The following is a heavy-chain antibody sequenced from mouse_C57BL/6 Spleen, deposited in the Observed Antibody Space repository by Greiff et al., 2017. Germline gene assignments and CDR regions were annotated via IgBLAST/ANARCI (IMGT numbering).Heavy chain of an antibody. Sequence: QVHVKQPGAELVMPGASVKLSCKASGYTFTSYWMHWVKQRPGQGLEWIGEIDPSDSYTNYNQKFKGKSTLTVDKSSSTAYMQLSSLTSEDSAVYYCARSYYGNLDYWGQGTTLTVSS. CDR1: GYTFTSYW. J-gene: IGHJ2*01. D-gene: IGHD2-1*01. V-gene: IGHV1-69*01. CDR3: ARSYYGNLDY. CDR2: IDPSDSYT.